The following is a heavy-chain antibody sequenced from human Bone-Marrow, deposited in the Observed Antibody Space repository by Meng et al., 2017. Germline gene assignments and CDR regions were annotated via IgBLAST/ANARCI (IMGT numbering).Heavy chain of an antibody. CDR1: GFTFSSYS. CDR3: ARDFRIFRVQQTPYYYYYGMDV. D-gene: IGHD2-2*01. CDR2: ISSSSGYI. J-gene: IGHJ6*02. Sequence: GESLKISCAASGFTFSSYSMNWVRQAPGKGLEWVSSISSSSGYIYYADSVKGRFTISRDNAKNSLYLQMNSLRAEDTAVYYCARDFRIFRVQQTPYYYYYGMDVWGQGTMVTVSS. V-gene: IGHV3-21*01.